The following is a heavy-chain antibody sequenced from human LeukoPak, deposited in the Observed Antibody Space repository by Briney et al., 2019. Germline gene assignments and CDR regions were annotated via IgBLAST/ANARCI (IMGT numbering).Heavy chain of an antibody. J-gene: IGHJ4*02. CDR2: IYHSGST. CDR3: ARGITIFGVAYTFFDY. CDR1: GGSISSYY. D-gene: IGHD3-3*01. V-gene: IGHV4-59*12. Sequence: SETLSLTCTVSGGSISSYYWSWIRQPPGKGLEWIGYIYHSGSTYYNPSLKSRVTISVDRSKNQLSLKLSSVTAADTAVYYCARGITIFGVAYTFFDYWGQGTLVTVSS.